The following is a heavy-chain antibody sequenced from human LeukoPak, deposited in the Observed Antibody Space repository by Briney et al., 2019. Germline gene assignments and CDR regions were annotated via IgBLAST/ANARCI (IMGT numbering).Heavy chain of an antibody. J-gene: IGHJ3*02. CDR3: ARTGGPDYGDPHDAFDI. CDR1: GYIFTDYY. D-gene: IGHD4-17*01. CDR2: VNPNSGGT. V-gene: IGHV1-2*06. Sequence: EASVKVSCKASGYIFTDYYIHWVRQAPGQGLEWMGRVNPNSGGTNFAQKFQGRVTMTRDTSLSTAYMELSRLRSDDTAVYYCARTGGPDYGDPHDAFDIWGQGTMVTVSS.